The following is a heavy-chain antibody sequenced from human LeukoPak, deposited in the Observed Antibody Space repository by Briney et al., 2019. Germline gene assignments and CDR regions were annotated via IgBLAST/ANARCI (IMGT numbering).Heavy chain of an antibody. CDR1: GFTFNNYA. V-gene: IGHV3-23*01. Sequence: GGSLRLSCAASGFTFNNYALAWVRQTPEKGLECVSAISGDGVSPYYVDSVRGRFTISRDSSKNTLYLQMNSLRAEDTAVYYCASDVNSSGWYVFFVWGQGTLVTVSS. CDR3: ASDVNSSGWYVFFV. D-gene: IGHD6-19*01. CDR2: ISGDGVSP. J-gene: IGHJ4*02.